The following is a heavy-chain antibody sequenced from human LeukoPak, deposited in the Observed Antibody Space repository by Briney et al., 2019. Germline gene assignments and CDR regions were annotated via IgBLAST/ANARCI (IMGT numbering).Heavy chain of an antibody. Sequence: GGSLRLSCAASGFTFSSYSMNWVRQAPGKGLEWVSSISSSSSYIYYADSVKGRFTISRDNTKNSLYLQMNSLRAEDTAVYYCARDMVSATAAWGQGTLVTVSS. J-gene: IGHJ5*02. D-gene: IGHD3-10*01. CDR2: ISSSSSYI. CDR1: GFTFSSYS. V-gene: IGHV3-21*01. CDR3: ARDMVSATAA.